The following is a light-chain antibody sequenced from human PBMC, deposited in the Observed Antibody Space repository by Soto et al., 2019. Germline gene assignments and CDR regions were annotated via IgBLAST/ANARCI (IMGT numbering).Light chain of an antibody. Sequence: EIVLTQSPATLSLSPGERATLSCRASQSVSSYLAWYQHQPGQAPRLLIYAASNRATGIPARFSGSGSGTDFTLTISSLEPEDFAVYYCQQRSNWPPEFTFGPGTKVDIK. CDR3: QQRSNWPPEFT. CDR1: QSVSSY. V-gene: IGKV3-11*01. CDR2: AAS. J-gene: IGKJ3*01.